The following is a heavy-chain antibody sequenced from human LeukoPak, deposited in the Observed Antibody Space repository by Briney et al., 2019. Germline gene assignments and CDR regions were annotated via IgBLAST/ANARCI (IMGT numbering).Heavy chain of an antibody. CDR1: EYTFTSYY. CDR2: INPSGGST. J-gene: IGHJ4*02. CDR3: ARSSTLGNYFDY. V-gene: IGHV1-46*01. Sequence: ASVKVSCKASEYTFTSYYMHWVRQAPGQGLEWMGIINPSGGSTSYAQKFQGRVTLTRDASTSTVYMELSSLRSEDTAVYYCARSSTLGNYFDYWGQGTLVTVSS. D-gene: IGHD6-13*01.